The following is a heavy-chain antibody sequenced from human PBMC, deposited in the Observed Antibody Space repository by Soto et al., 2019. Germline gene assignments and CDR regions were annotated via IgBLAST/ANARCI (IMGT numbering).Heavy chain of an antibody. CDR2: ITSSGYYM. CDR1: GFTFSSYN. J-gene: IGHJ6*02. V-gene: IGHV3-21*01. CDR3: ARVERDYYAMDV. Sequence: EVQLVESGGGLVKPGGSLRLSCAAFGFTFSSYNMNWVRQAPGKGLEWVSLITSSGYYMYYADSLKGRFTISRDNAKNSLYLKMNSLRAEDTAVYYCARVERDYYAMDVWGQGTTVTVSS. D-gene: IGHD1-1*01.